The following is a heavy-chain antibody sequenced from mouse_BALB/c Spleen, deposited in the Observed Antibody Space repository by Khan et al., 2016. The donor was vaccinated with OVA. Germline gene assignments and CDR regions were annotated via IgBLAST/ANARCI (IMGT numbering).Heavy chain of an antibody. CDR1: GFTFSGYA. CDR3: AMDRYFGSSPDWFAY. CDR2: ISKTGSNT. J-gene: IGHJ3*01. D-gene: IGHD1-1*01. Sequence: EVELVESGGGLVKPGGSLKLSCAASGFTFSGYAMSWVRQTPEKRLEWVAEISKTGSNTYYPDTVTGRFTISRDNAKNTLYLQMSSLRSEDTAMYYGAMDRYFGSSPDWFAYWGQGTLVTVSA. V-gene: IGHV5-9-4*01.